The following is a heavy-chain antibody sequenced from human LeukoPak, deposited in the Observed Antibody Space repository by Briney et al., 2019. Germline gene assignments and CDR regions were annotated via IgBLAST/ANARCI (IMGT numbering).Heavy chain of an antibody. CDR3: AKDRGPSQSHDSSGYYSN. J-gene: IGHJ4*02. Sequence: PGGSLRLSCAASGFTFSSYAMSWVRQAPGKGLEWVSAISGSGGSTYYADSVKGRFTISRDNSKNTLYLQMNSLRAEDTAVYYCAKDRGPSQSHDSSGYYSNWGQGTLVTVSS. D-gene: IGHD3-22*01. V-gene: IGHV3-23*01. CDR2: ISGSGGST. CDR1: GFTFSSYA.